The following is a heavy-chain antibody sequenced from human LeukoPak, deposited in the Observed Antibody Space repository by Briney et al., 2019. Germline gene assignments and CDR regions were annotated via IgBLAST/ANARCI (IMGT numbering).Heavy chain of an antibody. D-gene: IGHD3-22*01. CDR3: ARGLSYDSSGYYYDSKYYFDY. J-gene: IGHJ4*02. V-gene: IGHV1-46*01. Sequence: ASVKVPCKASGYTFTSYYMHWVRQAPGQGLEWMGIINPSGGSTTYAQKFQGRVTMTRDMSTSTVYMELSSLRSEDTAVYYCARGLSYDSSGYYYDSKYYFDYWGQGTLVTVSS. CDR2: INPSGGST. CDR1: GYTFTSYY.